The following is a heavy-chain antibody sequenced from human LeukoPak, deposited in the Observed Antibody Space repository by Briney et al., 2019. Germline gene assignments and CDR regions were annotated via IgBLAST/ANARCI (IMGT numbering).Heavy chain of an antibody. V-gene: IGHV3-9*01. CDR3: ARDSSGWYHWFDP. D-gene: IGHD6-19*01. Sequence: GGSLRLSCVVSGFTFDDYAMHWVRQAPGKGLEWVSGMSWNSGSIGYADSVKGRFIISRDNAKNSLYLQMNSLRAEDTAVYYCARDSSGWYHWFDPWGQGTLVTVSS. CDR1: GFTFDDYA. J-gene: IGHJ5*02. CDR2: MSWNSGSI.